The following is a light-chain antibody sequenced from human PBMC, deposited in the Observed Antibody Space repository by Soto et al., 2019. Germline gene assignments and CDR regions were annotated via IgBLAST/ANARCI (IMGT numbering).Light chain of an antibody. CDR2: SAS. Sequence: IQMTQSPSSLSASVEDRVTITCRESQSISDYLNWYQHKPGEAPKVLIYSASTLRSGVPSRFSGTGSGTEFILVIDSLQPEDVGTYYCQQTFANLLSFGEGTQVEI. V-gene: IGKV1-39*01. CDR3: QQTFANLLS. CDR1: QSISDY. J-gene: IGKJ4*01.